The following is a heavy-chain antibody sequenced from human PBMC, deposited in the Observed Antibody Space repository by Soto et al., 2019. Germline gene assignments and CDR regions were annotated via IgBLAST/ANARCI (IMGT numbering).Heavy chain of an antibody. J-gene: IGHJ6*02. V-gene: IGHV3-30-3*01. D-gene: IGHD3-22*01. CDR3: ARESAYYYDSSGYWGPYGVDV. Sequence: QVQLVESGGGVVQPGRSLRLSCAASGFTFSSYAMHWVRQAPGKGLEWVAVISYDGSNKYYADSVKGRFTISRDNSKNTLYLQMNSLRAEDTAVYYCARESAYYYDSSGYWGPYGVDVWGQGTTVTVSS. CDR2: ISYDGSNK. CDR1: GFTFSSYA.